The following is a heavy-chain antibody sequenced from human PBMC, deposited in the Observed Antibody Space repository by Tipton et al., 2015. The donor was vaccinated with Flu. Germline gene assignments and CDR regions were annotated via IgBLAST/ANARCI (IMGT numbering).Heavy chain of an antibody. D-gene: IGHD4-11*01. Sequence: VQLVQSGAEVKEPGESLKISCRASGDSFSTDWIGWVRQMPGTGLEWMGIIYGGDSDARYSPSFQGLVTMSVDKSTSTAFLQWSSLEASDTAIYYCARSLRASGPDYFDFWGQGTLVTVSS. J-gene: IGHJ3*01. V-gene: IGHV5-51*03. CDR2: IYGGDSDA. CDR3: ARSLRASGPDYFDF. CDR1: GDSFSTDW.